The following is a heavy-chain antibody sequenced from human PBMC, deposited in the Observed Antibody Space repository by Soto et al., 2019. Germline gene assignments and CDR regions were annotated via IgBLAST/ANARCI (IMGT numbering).Heavy chain of an antibody. D-gene: IGHD6-6*01. V-gene: IGHV4-34*01. CDR2: INHSGST. J-gene: IGHJ5*02. Sequence: SETLSLTCAVYGGSFSGYYWSWIRQPPGKGLEWIGEINHSGSTNYNPSLKSRVTISVDTSKNQFSLKLSSVTAADTAVYYCAREGSSLSQSWFDPWGQGTLVTVSS. CDR3: AREGSSLSQSWFDP. CDR1: GGSFSGYY.